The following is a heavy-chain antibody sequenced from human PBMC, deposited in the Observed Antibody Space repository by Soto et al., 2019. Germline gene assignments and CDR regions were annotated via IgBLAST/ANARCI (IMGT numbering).Heavy chain of an antibody. CDR3: AREMRATILMVGHTNWGDP. Sequence: SANMSLTSTVSGVPINNNDWGWIRQPPGAVLEWFGSTSSPASTHYNPSLKSGVTIPLDTSSNQFSLKLTSVTAADTAVYYCAREMRATILMVGHTNWGDPWGKGTLVTVS. CDR2: TSSPAST. J-gene: IGHJ5*02. V-gene: IGHV4-59*01. D-gene: IGHD5-12*01. CDR1: GVPINNND.